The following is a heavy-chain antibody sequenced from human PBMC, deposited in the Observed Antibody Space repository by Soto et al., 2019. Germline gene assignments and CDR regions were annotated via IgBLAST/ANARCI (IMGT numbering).Heavy chain of an antibody. V-gene: IGHV3-21*01. J-gene: IGHJ5*02. CDR2: ISSSSSYI. CDR3: ARDGGLRFLEWLGNWFDP. CDR1: GFTFSSYS. Sequence: GGSQRLSCAASGFTFSSYSMNWVRQAPGKGLEWVSSISSSSSYIYYADSVKGRFTISRDNAKNSLYLQMNSLRAEDTAVYYCARDGGLRFLEWLGNWFDPWGQGTLVTVSS. D-gene: IGHD3-3*01.